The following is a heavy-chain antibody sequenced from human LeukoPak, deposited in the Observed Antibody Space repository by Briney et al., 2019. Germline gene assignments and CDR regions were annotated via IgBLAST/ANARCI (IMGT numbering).Heavy chain of an antibody. D-gene: IGHD6-6*01. Sequence: GTSLRLSCAASGFTFSSYAMHWVRQAPGKGLEWVAVISYDGSNKYYADSVKGRFTISRDNSKNTLYLQMNSLRAEDTAVYYCATEYSSSSGFDYWGQGTLVTVSS. CDR3: ATEYSSSSGFDY. V-gene: IGHV3-30*04. CDR1: GFTFSSYA. CDR2: ISYDGSNK. J-gene: IGHJ4*02.